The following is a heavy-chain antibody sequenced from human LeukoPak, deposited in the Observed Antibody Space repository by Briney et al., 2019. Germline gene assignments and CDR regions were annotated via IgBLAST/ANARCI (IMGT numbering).Heavy chain of an antibody. CDR3: AKKVPANWGSYFDY. CDR2: ISGSGDST. D-gene: IGHD7-27*01. CDR1: GLTFSSYA. J-gene: IGHJ4*02. V-gene: IGHV3-23*01. Sequence: PGRSLRLSCAASGLTFSSYAMSWVRQAPGKGLEWVSAISGSGDSTYSTDSVKGRFTISRDNSKNTLYLQMNSLRAEDTAVYYCAKKVPANWGSYFDYWGQGTLVTVSS.